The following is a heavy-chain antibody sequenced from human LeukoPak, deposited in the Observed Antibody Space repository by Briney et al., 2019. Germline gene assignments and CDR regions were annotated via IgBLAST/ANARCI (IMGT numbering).Heavy chain of an antibody. Sequence: GGSLRLSCAASGFTFSSYSMNWVRQAPGKGLEWVSSISSSSSYIYYADSVKGRFTISRDNSKNALFLQMNSLRAEDTAVYYCAKSGPYCSSTSCNYFDYWGQGTLVTVSS. CDR2: ISSSSSYI. CDR3: AKSGPYCSSTSCNYFDY. CDR1: GFTFSSYS. V-gene: IGHV3-21*04. D-gene: IGHD2-2*01. J-gene: IGHJ4*02.